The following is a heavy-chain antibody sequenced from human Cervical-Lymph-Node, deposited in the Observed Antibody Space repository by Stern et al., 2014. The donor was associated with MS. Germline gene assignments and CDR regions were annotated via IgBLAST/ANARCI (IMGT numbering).Heavy chain of an antibody. V-gene: IGHV1-24*01. CDR2: YDPEEGNT. CDR1: GYSLSDLS. Sequence: QVQLVQSGAEVRKPGASVRVSCKVSGYSLSDLSMHWGRQAPGKGLEWLGGYDPEEGNTVYAQRFQGRVTMTEDTSTDTAYMELNSLRSDDPAVYHCATASRYDALDLWGQGTVVTVSS. J-gene: IGHJ3*01. CDR3: ATASRYDALDL.